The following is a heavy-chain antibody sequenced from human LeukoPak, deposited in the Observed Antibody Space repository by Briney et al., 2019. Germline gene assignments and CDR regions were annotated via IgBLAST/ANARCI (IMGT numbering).Heavy chain of an antibody. CDR1: GYTFTSYY. CDR2: INPSGGST. J-gene: IGHJ6*03. Sequence: ASVKVSCKASGYTFTSYYMHWVRQAPGQGLEWMGIINPSGGSTSYAQKFQGRVTMTRDMSTSTVYMELSSLRSEDTAVYYCARDLNGSGCTNGVCYPYYYMDVWGKGTTVTVSS. V-gene: IGHV1-46*01. D-gene: IGHD2-8*01. CDR3: ARDLNGSGCTNGVCYPYYYMDV.